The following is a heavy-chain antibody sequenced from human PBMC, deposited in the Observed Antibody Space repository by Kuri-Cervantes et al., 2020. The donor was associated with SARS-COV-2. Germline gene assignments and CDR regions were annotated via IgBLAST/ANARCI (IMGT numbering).Heavy chain of an antibody. D-gene: IGHD2-2*01. V-gene: IGHV4-39*02. CDR1: GGSISSYY. Sequence: SETLSLTCTVSGGSISSYYWGWIRQPPGKGLEWIGSIYYGGSTYYNPSLKSRVTISVDTSKNQFSLKLSSVTAADTAVYYCARDGGYCTLTTCYSYWYFDLWGRGTLVTVSS. CDR3: ARDGGYCTLTTCYSYWYFDL. J-gene: IGHJ2*01. CDR2: IYYGGST.